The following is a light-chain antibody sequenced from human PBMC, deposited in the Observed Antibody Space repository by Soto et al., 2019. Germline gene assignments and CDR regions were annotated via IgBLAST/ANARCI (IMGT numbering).Light chain of an antibody. V-gene: IGKV1-16*02. CDR1: QDINHY. CDR2: VAS. CDR3: LEYSSSPAT. J-gene: IGKJ5*01. Sequence: DIQMTQSPSSLTASVGDRVTITCRASQDINHYLRWFQQKPGQAPRSLIYVASTLQSGVPSKFRGGGSGTDFSLPTSSLQPEDSATYCCLEYSSSPATFGQGTRLEIK.